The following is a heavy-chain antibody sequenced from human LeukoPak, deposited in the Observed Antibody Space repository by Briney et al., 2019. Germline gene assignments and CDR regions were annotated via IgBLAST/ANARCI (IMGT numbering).Heavy chain of an antibody. Sequence: GGSLRLSCAASGFTFSNAWMTWVRQAPGKGLEWVSVIYSGGSTYYADSVKGRFTISRHNSKNTLYLQMNSLRAEDTAVYYCASMRPGIAAAGPSLDYWGQGTLVTVSS. D-gene: IGHD6-13*01. CDR3: ASMRPGIAAAGPSLDY. V-gene: IGHV3-53*04. CDR2: IYSGGST. J-gene: IGHJ4*02. CDR1: GFTFSNAW.